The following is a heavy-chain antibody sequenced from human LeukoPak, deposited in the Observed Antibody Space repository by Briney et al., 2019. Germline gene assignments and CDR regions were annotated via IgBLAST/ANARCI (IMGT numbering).Heavy chain of an antibody. CDR1: GDPLRSYY. V-gene: IGHV4-59*08. J-gene: IGHJ6*02. Sequence: AETLSLTCSVSGDPLRSYYWSWIRQPPGKGLEWLGYIYYSRGTNYSPSLKSRVTISVDTSKNQFSLKLISVTAADTAVYYCARLRFTDYYYYGMDVWGQGTTVTVSS. CDR2: IYYSRGT. CDR3: ARLRFTDYYYYGMDV. D-gene: IGHD3-10*01.